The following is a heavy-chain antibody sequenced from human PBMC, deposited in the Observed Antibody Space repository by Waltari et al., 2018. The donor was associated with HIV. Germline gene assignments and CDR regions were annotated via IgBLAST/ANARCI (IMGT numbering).Heavy chain of an antibody. V-gene: IGHV3-30*19. D-gene: IGHD3-10*01. Sequence: QVQLVESGGGVVQPGRSLRLACEASGVMFSRYGMHWVRQAPGKGLEWVAVIYYDGSNEDYADSVRGRFTISRDNSKSTLYLQMNSLSAEDTAIYYCARDSGRVRGVTYYFDSWGQGNLVTVSS. CDR1: GVMFSRYG. CDR3: ARDSGRVRGVTYYFDS. CDR2: IYYDGSNE. J-gene: IGHJ4*02.